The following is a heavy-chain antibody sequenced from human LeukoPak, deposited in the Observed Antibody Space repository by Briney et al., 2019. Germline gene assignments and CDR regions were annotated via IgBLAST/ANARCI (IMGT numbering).Heavy chain of an antibody. CDR1: GGSFSGYY. J-gene: IGHJ1*01. Sequence: SETLSLTCAVYGGSFSGYYWSWIRQPPGKGLEWIGEINHSGSTNYNPSLKSRVTISVDTSKNQFSLKLSSVTAADTAVYYCARRGGRRSWYSEYFQHWGQGTLVTVSS. D-gene: IGHD6-13*01. V-gene: IGHV4-34*01. CDR2: INHSGST. CDR3: ARRGGRRSWYSEYFQH.